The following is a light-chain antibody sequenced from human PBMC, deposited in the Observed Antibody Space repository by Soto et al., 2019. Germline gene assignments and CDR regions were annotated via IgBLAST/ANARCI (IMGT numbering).Light chain of an antibody. CDR1: SSDVGGYNY. CDR3: SSYAGSNFYV. Sequence: SALTQPPSASGSPGQSVTISCTGSSSDVGGYNYVSWYQQHPGKAPKVMIYDVSKRPSGVPDRFSGSKSGNTASLTVSGLQAEDEAEYYCSSYAGSNFYVFGTGTKLTVL. J-gene: IGLJ1*01. CDR2: DVS. V-gene: IGLV2-8*01.